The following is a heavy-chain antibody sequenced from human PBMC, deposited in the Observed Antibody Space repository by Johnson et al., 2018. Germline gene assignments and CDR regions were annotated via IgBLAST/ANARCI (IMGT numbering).Heavy chain of an antibody. J-gene: IGHJ5*02. Sequence: EVQLQESGGGLVQPGGSLRLSCAASGFTFSSYWMHWVRQAPGKGLVWVSRINSDGSSTSYADSVKGRFTISRDNAKNTLYLQMNSLRAEDKAVYYCARGRELKQWLARFDPWGQGTLVTVSS. CDR2: INSDGSST. V-gene: IGHV3-74*01. CDR3: ARGRELKQWLARFDP. D-gene: IGHD6-19*01. CDR1: GFTFSSYW.